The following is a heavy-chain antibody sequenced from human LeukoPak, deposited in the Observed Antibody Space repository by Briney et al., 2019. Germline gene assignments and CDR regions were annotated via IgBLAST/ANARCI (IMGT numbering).Heavy chain of an antibody. CDR1: GGTFSSYA. CDR2: IIPIFGTA. J-gene: IGHJ4*02. D-gene: IGHD5-12*01. CDR3: ARGNSGYDYRPDVEPFHFDY. V-gene: IGHV1-69*05. Sequence: SVKVSCKASGGTFSSYAISWVRQAPGQGLEWMGRIIPIFGTANYAQKLQGRVTITTDESTSTAYMELSSLRSEDTAVYYCARGNSGYDYRPDVEPFHFDYWGQGTLVSVSS.